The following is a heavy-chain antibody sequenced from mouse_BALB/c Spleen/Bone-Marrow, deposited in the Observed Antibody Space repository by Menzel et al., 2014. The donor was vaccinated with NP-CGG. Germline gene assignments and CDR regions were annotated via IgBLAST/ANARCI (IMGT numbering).Heavy chain of an antibody. CDR3: ARHYYGSSDAMDY. CDR1: GYTFTNYW. J-gene: IGHJ4*01. V-gene: IGHV1S132*01. D-gene: IGHD1-1*01. CDR2: IFPGTGTT. Sequence: QVQLQQPGAELVKPGASVKQSCKTSGYTFTNYWIQWVKQRPGQGLGWIGEIFPGTGTTYYNEKFKGKATLTIDTSSSTAYMQLSSLTSEDSAVYFCARHYYGSSDAMDYWGQGTSVTVSS.